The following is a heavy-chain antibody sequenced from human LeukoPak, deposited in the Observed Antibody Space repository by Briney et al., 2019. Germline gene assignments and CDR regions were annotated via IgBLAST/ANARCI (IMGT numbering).Heavy chain of an antibody. D-gene: IGHD1-14*01. CDR1: GFILSSNH. J-gene: IGHJ4*02. CDR3: ARETPGSRVFDY. V-gene: IGHV3-66*01. CDR2: IYSDDTT. Sequence: GGSLRLSCAASGFILSSNHMSWVRQVPGKGLEWVSIIYSDDTTYYADSVKGRFTVSRDKSKNTLYLQMNSLRAEGTAVYYCARETPGSRVFDYWGQGTLVTVSS.